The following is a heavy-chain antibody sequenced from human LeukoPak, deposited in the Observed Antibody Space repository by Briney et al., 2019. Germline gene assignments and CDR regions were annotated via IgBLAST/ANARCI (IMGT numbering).Heavy chain of an antibody. V-gene: IGHV4-61*02. Sequence: SQTLSLTCTVSGGSVTSGNYYWNWIRQPDGKGLEWTRRIYTSRSACYNPSINRLVTISIDACKNQFSLKQSRVTAADKAVYYGAREPPGYWGQGILVTVSS. J-gene: IGHJ4*02. CDR1: GGSVTSGNYY. CDR2: IYTSRSA. CDR3: AREPPGY.